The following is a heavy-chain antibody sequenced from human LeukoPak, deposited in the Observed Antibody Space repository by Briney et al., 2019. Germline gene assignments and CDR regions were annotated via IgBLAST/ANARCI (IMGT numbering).Heavy chain of an antibody. Sequence: SETPSLTCTLSGGSISTYYWNWIRQPPGKGLEWIGYIYHSGSTNYNPSLKSRVTISVDTSKNQFSLKLSSVTAADTAMYYCARGGGYASPIGYWGQGALVTVSS. CDR3: ARGGGYASPIGY. CDR2: IYHSGST. CDR1: GGSISTYY. J-gene: IGHJ4*02. V-gene: IGHV4-59*01. D-gene: IGHD5-12*01.